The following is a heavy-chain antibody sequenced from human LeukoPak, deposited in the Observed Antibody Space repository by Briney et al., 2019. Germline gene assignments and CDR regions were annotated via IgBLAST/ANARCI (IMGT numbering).Heavy chain of an antibody. CDR2: IIPIFGTA. D-gene: IGHD3-22*01. Sequence: ASVKVSCKASGYTFSGYYMHWVRQAPGQGLEWMGGIIPIFGTANYAQKFQGRVTITADESTSTAYMELSSLRSEDTAVYYCAREGDSSGYYPFDYWGQGTLVTVSS. V-gene: IGHV1-69*13. CDR1: GYTFSGYY. J-gene: IGHJ4*02. CDR3: AREGDSSGYYPFDY.